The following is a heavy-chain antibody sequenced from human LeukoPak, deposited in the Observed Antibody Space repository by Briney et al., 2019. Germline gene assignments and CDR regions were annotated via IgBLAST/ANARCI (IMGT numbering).Heavy chain of an antibody. Sequence: SETLSLTCTVSGGSISSYYWSWIRQPPGKGLEWIGYIYTSGSTNYNPSLKSRVTISVDTSKNQFPLKLSSVTAADTAVYYCARLRQLVLDYYYYYYMDVWGKGTTVTVSS. CDR1: GGSISSYY. J-gene: IGHJ6*03. V-gene: IGHV4-4*09. CDR2: IYTSGST. D-gene: IGHD6-6*01. CDR3: ARLRQLVLDYYYYYYMDV.